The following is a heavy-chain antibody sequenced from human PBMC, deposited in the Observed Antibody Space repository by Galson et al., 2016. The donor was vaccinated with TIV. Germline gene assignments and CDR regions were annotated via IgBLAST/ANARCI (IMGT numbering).Heavy chain of an antibody. CDR1: GATFSDYA. J-gene: IGHJ4*02. CDR3: IRYPGRLRDF. CDR2: IDPTYGGT. V-gene: IGHV1-46*03. Sequence: SVKVSCKASGATFSDYAISWVRQAPGQGLEWMGVIDPTYGGTTFAQKFQALVTMTRDTSTSTVYMEVSALKSDDTAVYYCIRYPGRLRDFWGQGTLVTVSS. D-gene: IGHD3-10*01.